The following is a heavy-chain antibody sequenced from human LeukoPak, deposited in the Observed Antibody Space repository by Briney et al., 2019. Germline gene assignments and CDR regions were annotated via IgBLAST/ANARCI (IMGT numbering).Heavy chain of an antibody. CDR1: GFTVSSNY. V-gene: IGHV3-53*01. J-gene: IGHJ4*02. CDR3: AKGPRPGSSGYPNLDH. Sequence: HPGGSLRLSWAASGFTVSSNYMNWVRQAPGKGLEWVSLIYSGSTTNYADSVKGRFTISRDNSKNTLYLQMNSLRVEDTAVYYCAKGPRPGSSGYPNLDHWGQGTLVTVSS. D-gene: IGHD3-22*01. CDR2: IYSGSTT.